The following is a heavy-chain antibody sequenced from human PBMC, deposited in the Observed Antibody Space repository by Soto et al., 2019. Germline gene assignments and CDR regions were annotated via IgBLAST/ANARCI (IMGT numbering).Heavy chain of an antibody. CDR1: GYSISSSNW. Sequence: QVQLQESGPGLVKPSDTLSLTCAVSGYSISSSNWWGWIRQPPGKGLEWIGYIYYSGSTYYNPSHKSRVTMSVDTSKNQFSLKLSSVTAVDTAVYYCARTVSVTMVRGVKFWFDPWGQGTLVTVSS. CDR2: IYYSGST. D-gene: IGHD3-10*01. CDR3: ARTVSVTMVRGVKFWFDP. J-gene: IGHJ5*02. V-gene: IGHV4-28*01.